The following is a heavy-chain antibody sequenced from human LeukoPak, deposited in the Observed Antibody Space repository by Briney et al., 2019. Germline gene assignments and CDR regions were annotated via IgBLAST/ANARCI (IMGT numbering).Heavy chain of an antibody. Sequence: GGSLRLSCAASGFTFSSYDMHWVRQATGKGLEWVSAIGTAGDTYYPGSVKGRFTISRENAKNSLYLQMNSLRAGDTAVYYCARGHGLEWVIDYWGQGTLVTVSS. J-gene: IGHJ4*02. CDR1: GFTFSSYD. V-gene: IGHV3-13*01. D-gene: IGHD2-8*01. CDR3: ARGHGLEWVIDY. CDR2: IGTAGDT.